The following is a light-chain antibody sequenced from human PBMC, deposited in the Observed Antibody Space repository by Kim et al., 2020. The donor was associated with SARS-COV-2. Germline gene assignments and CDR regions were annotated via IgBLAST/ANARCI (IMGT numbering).Light chain of an antibody. J-gene: IGLJ3*02. CDR3: QAWDSSTKGV. V-gene: IGLV3-1*01. CDR1: KLGDKY. CDR2: QDD. Sequence: VAPGQTATITCCGDKLGDKYLSWYQQGPGQSPVLVIYQDDKRPAGIPERISGSNSGNTATMTISGTQATDEDDYYCQAWDSSTKGVFGGGTQLTVL.